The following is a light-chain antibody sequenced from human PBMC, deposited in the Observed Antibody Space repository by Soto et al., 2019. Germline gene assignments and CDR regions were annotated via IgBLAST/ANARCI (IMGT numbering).Light chain of an antibody. Sequence: DIQMTQSPSTLSASVGDRVAITCRASQSITTWLAWYQQKPGKPPKLLIYDASSLETGVPSRFRGSGSGTEFTLTINSLQPDDFATYYCQQFRSFPITFGGGTKVDIK. J-gene: IGKJ4*01. CDR1: QSITTW. CDR2: DAS. V-gene: IGKV1-5*01. CDR3: QQFRSFPIT.